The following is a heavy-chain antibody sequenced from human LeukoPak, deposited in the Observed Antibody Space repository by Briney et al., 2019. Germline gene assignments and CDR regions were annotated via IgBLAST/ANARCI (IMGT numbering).Heavy chain of an antibody. CDR2: TYYSGKT. CDR1: GGSISTYY. CDR3: ARVGEGCFDH. V-gene: IGHV4-59*01. J-gene: IGHJ4*02. Sequence: KPSETLSLTCTVSGGSISTYYWSWIRQPPGKERECVGYTYYSGKTNYNTSLKTRVTISIDTSKNQFSLRLRSVTAADTAVYYCARVGEGCFDHWGQGTLATVSS.